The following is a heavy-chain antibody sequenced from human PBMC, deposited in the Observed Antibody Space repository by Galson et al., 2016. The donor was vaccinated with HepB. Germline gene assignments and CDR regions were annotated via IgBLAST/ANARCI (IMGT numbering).Heavy chain of an antibody. Sequence: SLRLSCAASGFTFSDYTMHWIRQAPGQAPGEGLEWVAVISEDGTQKYLADSVKGRFTISRDNSRSILYLQVNSLRREDTAIYYCARSVSSAWHTFDSWGQGTLVPVSS. CDR2: ISEDGTQK. D-gene: IGHD6-25*01. CDR1: GFTFSDYT. J-gene: IGHJ4*02. CDR3: ARSVSSAWHTFDS. V-gene: IGHV3-30*04.